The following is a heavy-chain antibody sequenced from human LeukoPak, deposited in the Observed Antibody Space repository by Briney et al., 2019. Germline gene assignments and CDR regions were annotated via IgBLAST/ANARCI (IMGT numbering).Heavy chain of an antibody. CDR3: AVNYYDDSGYYYYALDV. CDR2: ISSSSNYI. Sequence: GGSLRLSCAASGFPFRSYSMNWVRQAPGKGLQWVSWISSSSNYIYYADSLKGRFTISRDNAKNSLYLQMNSLRDEDTAVYYCAVNYYDDSGYYYYALDVWGQGTTVTVSS. CDR1: GFPFRSYS. D-gene: IGHD3-22*01. J-gene: IGHJ6*02. V-gene: IGHV3-21*01.